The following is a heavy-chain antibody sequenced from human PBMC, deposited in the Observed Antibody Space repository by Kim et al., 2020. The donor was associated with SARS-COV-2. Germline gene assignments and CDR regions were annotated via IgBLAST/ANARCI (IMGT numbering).Heavy chain of an antibody. CDR1: GGSVSSGSYY. J-gene: IGHJ4*02. CDR2: IYYSGST. Sequence: SETLSLTCTVSGGSVSSGSYYWSWIRQPPGKGLEWIGYIYYSGSTNYNPSLKSRVTISVDTSKNQFSLKLSSVTAADTAVYYCARDPRGGQLDYWGQGTLVTVSS. D-gene: IGHD3-16*01. CDR3: ARDPRGGQLDY. V-gene: IGHV4-61*01.